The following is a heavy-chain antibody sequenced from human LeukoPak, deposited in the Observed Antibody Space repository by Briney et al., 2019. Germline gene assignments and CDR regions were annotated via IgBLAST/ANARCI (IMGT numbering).Heavy chain of an antibody. J-gene: IGHJ4*02. V-gene: IGHV3-13*01. CDR3: VGEARGYHYTYFDY. Sequence: GGSLRLSCTASGFTLGSHDMHWVRQIPGQGLEWVAAVSSGFHAFFADSVQGRFTVSREDARNSLYLQMNSLRAGDTAVYYCVGEARGYHYTYFDYWGQGTLVTVSS. D-gene: IGHD5-18*01. CDR1: GFTLGSHD. CDR2: VSSGFHA.